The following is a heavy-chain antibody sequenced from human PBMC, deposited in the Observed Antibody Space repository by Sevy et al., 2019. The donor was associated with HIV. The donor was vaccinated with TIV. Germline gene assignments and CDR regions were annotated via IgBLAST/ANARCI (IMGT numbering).Heavy chain of an antibody. CDR1: GLTFSSSS. V-gene: IGHV3-7*01. CDR2: ISQGGSEE. D-gene: IGHD6-13*01. J-gene: IGHJ4*02. CDR3: ARFVSLGY. Sequence: LSLTCAASGLTFSSSSMTWVRQAPGKGLEWVATISQGGSEEYYVDSVKGRFTISRDNAKNSLYLQMNSLSAVDTAVYFCARFVSLGYWGQGTLVTVSS.